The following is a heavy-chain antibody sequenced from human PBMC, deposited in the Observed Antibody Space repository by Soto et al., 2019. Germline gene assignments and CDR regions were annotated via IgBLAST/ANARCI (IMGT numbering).Heavy chain of an antibody. Sequence: LRLSCAASGFTFSTYAMTWVRQAPGKSLEWVSAISGSGRNTYYADSVRGRFTISRDNSRNTLYLQMNSLRAEDTAVYFCAKDPLRGGNYYFLYFDFCGQGALVTV. CDR3: AKDPLRGGNYYFLYFDF. V-gene: IGHV3-23*01. J-gene: IGHJ4*02. D-gene: IGHD2-21*02. CDR1: GFTFSTYA. CDR2: ISGSGRNT.